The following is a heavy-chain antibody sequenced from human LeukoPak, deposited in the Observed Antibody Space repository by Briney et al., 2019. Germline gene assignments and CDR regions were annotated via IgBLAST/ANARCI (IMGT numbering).Heavy chain of an antibody. J-gene: IGHJ6*03. Sequence: GGSLRLSCAASGFTFNNYWMSWVRQAPGKGLEWVANIKQDGSEKYYVDSVKGRFTISRDNAKNSLYLPMNSLRAEDTAVYYCTRLPDTPYYMDVWGKGTTVTVSS. CDR1: GFTFNNYW. CDR3: TRLPDTPYYMDV. CDR2: IKQDGSEK. V-gene: IGHV3-7*03.